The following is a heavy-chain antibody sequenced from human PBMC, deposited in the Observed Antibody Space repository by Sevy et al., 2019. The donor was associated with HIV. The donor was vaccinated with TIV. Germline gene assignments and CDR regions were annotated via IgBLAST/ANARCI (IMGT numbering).Heavy chain of an antibody. D-gene: IGHD5-18*01. V-gene: IGHV3-11*01. Sequence: GGSLRLSCAASGFTFSDYYMRWIRQAPGKGLEWVSYISSSGSTIYYADSVKGRFTISRDNAKNSLYLQMNSLRAEDTAVYYGARGVDTAMAKPDYWGQGTLVTVSS. CDR2: ISSSGSTI. CDR1: GFTFSDYY. CDR3: ARGVDTAMAKPDY. J-gene: IGHJ4*02.